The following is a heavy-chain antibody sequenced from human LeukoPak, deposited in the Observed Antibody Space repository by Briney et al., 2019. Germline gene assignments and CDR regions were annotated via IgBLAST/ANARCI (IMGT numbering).Heavy chain of an antibody. Sequence: PSQTLSLTCAVSGGSISSGGYSWSWIRQPPGKGLEWIGYIYHSGSTYYNPSLKSRVTISVDRSKNQFSLKLSSVTAADTAVYYCARAHFDYYDSSGYYYKVYYFDYWGQGTLVTVSS. D-gene: IGHD3-22*01. CDR2: IYHSGST. V-gene: IGHV4-30-2*01. CDR1: GGSISSGGYS. J-gene: IGHJ4*02. CDR3: ARAHFDYYDSSGYYYKVYYFDY.